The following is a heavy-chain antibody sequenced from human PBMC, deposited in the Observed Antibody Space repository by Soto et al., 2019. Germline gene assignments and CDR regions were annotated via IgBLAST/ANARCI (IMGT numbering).Heavy chain of an antibody. CDR2: ISGSGGST. Sequence: GGSLRLSCAASGFTFSIYAMSWVRQAPGKGLDLVSAISGSGGSTYYADSVKGRFTISRDNSKNTLYLQMNSLRAEDTAVYYCAKAGAWPNGQSYYYGMDVWGQGTTVTVSS. V-gene: IGHV3-23*01. CDR1: GFTFSIYA. D-gene: IGHD4-4*01. J-gene: IGHJ6*02. CDR3: AKAGAWPNGQSYYYGMDV.